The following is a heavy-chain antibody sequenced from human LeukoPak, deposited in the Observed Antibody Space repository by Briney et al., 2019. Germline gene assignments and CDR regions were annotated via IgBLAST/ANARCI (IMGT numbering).Heavy chain of an antibody. Sequence: ASVKVSCKASGYTFTSYYMHWVLQAPGQGLEWMGIINLSGGSTSYAQKFQGRVTMTRDMSTSTVYMELSSLRSEDTAVYYCARGGYSYGSLLDYWGQGTLVTVSS. CDR1: GYTFTSYY. D-gene: IGHD5-18*01. J-gene: IGHJ4*02. V-gene: IGHV1-46*01. CDR2: INLSGGST. CDR3: ARGGYSYGSLLDY.